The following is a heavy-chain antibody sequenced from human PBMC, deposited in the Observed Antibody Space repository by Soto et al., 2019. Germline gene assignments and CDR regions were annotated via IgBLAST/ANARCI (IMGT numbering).Heavy chain of an antibody. Sequence: ASVKVSCKASGYTFTDSHIHWVRQAPGQGLEWMGWINPDTGDRNYAQRFQGRLTLTRDTSITTAYMALTRLTSDDTAVYFCARAYDSVCDSWGQGTLVTVSS. D-gene: IGHD3-3*01. V-gene: IGHV1-2*02. CDR3: ARAYDSVCDS. CDR2: INPDTGDR. CDR1: GYTFTDSH. J-gene: IGHJ4*02.